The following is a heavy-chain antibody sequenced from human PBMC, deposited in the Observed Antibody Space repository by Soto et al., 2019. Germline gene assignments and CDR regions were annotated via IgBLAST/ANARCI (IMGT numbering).Heavy chain of an antibody. D-gene: IGHD3-22*01. Sequence: QITLKESGPTLVKPTQTLTLTCSFSGFSLSTTGVGVGWIRQPPGKALEWLGLIYWDDDKRYSPSLKSRLIITRDTSENQVVLTMTNMDPADTATYYCAHRTALYDSSGLAFDYWGQGTLVTVSS. CDR1: GFSLSTTGVG. V-gene: IGHV2-5*02. CDR3: AHRTALYDSSGLAFDY. CDR2: IYWDDDK. J-gene: IGHJ4*02.